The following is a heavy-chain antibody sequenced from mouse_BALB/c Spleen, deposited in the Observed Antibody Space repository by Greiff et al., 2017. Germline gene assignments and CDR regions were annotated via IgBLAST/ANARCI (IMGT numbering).Heavy chain of an antibody. CDR3: ARSRGNYGDYAMDY. CDR1: GFTFSSFG. D-gene: IGHD2-1*01. V-gene: IGHV5-17*02. CDR2: ISSGSSTI. J-gene: IGHJ4*01. Sequence: EVQGVESGGGLVQPGGSRKLSCAASGFTFSSFGMHWVRQAPEKGLEWVAYISSGSSTIYYADTVKGRFTISRDNPKNTLFLQMTSLRSEDTAMYYCARSRGNYGDYAMDYWGQGTSVTVSS.